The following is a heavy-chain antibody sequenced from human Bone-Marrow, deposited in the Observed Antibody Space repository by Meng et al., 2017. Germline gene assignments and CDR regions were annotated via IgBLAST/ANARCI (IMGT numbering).Heavy chain of an antibody. V-gene: IGHV3-21*01. CDR3: ARERDYDILTGYYNTEFDY. CDR1: GFTFSSYS. D-gene: IGHD3-9*01. J-gene: IGHJ4*02. CDR2: ISSSSSYI. Sequence: ETLSLTCAASGFTFSSYSMNWVRQAPGKGLEWVSSISSSSSYIYYADAVKGRFTISRDNAKNSLYLQMNSLRAEDTAVYYCARERDYDILTGYYNTEFDYWGQGTLVTVSS.